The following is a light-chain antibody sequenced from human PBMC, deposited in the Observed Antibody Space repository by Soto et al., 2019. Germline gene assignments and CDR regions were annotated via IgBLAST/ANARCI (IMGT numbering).Light chain of an antibody. V-gene: IGKV3-20*01. CDR2: GVS. Sequence: EIVLTQSPGTLSLSPGERATLSCRASQSVSSTFLAWYQQKPGQAPRLLIYGVSKRATGIPDRFSGSGSGTDFTLTISRLEPEYFAVYFCGQFVSAPPRTFGQGTKLEIK. CDR3: GQFVSAPPRT. CDR1: QSVSSTF. J-gene: IGKJ1*01.